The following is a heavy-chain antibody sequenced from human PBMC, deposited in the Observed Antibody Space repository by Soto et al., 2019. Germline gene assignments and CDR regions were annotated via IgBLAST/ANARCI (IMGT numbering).Heavy chain of an antibody. D-gene: IGHD3-9*01. CDR1: GFTFSTYT. Sequence: QVQLVESGGGVVQPGRSLRLSCAASGFTFSTYTMHWVRQAPGKGLEWVAVISYDGSNKYYADSVKGRFTISRDNSKNTLYLQMNRLRAEDTAVYFCARQLRYFDWFVRDTYAMDVWGQGTTVTVSS. J-gene: IGHJ6*02. CDR3: ARQLRYFDWFVRDTYAMDV. CDR2: ISYDGSNK. V-gene: IGHV3-30-3*01.